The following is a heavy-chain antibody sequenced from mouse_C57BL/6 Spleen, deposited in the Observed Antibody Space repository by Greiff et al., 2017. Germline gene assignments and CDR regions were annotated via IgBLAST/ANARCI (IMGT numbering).Heavy chain of an antibody. CDR1: GFTFTDYY. V-gene: IGHV7-3*01. D-gene: IGHD4-1*01. CDR3: ARSPLGRNYAMDY. Sequence: EVHLVESGGGLVQPGGSLSLSCAASGFTFTDYYMSWVRQPPGKALEWLGFIRNKANGYTTEYSASVKGRFTISRDNSQSILYLQMNALRAEDSATYYCARSPLGRNYAMDYWGQGTSVTVSS. CDR2: IRNKANGYTT. J-gene: IGHJ4*01.